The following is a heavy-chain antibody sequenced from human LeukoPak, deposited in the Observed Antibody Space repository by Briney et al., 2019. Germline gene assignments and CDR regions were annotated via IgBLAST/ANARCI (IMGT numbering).Heavy chain of an antibody. CDR2: IHYEGTNE. CDR1: GFEFSSYG. D-gene: IGHD3-10*01. CDR3: AKDYYGSGSIIDD. Sequence: GGSLRLSCAAPGFEFSSYGMHWVRQAPGKGLEWVAFIHYEGTNEYYADSVKGRFTIFRDNSKNTLYVQMNSLRTEDTALYYCAKDYYGSGSIIDDWGQGTLVTVSS. V-gene: IGHV3-30*02. J-gene: IGHJ4*02.